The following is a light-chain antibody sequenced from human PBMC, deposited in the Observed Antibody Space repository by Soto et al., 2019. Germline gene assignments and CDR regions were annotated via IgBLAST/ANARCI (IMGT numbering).Light chain of an antibody. Sequence: EVVLTQSPGTLSLFPGEGATLSCRASQGVSSNSLAWYQHQPGQAPRLLIYGASSRATGIPDRFSGSGSGTDFTLTISRLEPEDFAVYYCQQYGSSPLTFGGGTKVDIK. V-gene: IGKV3-20*01. CDR2: GAS. J-gene: IGKJ4*01. CDR1: QGVSSNS. CDR3: QQYGSSPLT.